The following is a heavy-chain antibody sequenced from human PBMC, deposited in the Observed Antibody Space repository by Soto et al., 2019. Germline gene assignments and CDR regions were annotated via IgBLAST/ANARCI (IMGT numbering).Heavy chain of an antibody. V-gene: IGHV4-31*03. CDR1: GGSISSGDYY. Sequence: TLSLTCTVSGGSISSGDYYWSWIRQYPGKGLEWIAYIYYTGTTSYNPSLKNRVTISIDTSKNQFSLQLFSVTAADTAVYYCARDGGFNSGSYRFEYWGQGALVTVSS. J-gene: IGHJ4*02. D-gene: IGHD3-10*01. CDR3: ARDGGFNSGSYRFEY. CDR2: IYYTGTT.